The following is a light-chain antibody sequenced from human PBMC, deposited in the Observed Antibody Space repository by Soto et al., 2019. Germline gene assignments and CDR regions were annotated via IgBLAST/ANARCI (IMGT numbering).Light chain of an antibody. V-gene: IGKV3-20*01. CDR2: AAS. J-gene: IGKJ1*01. CDR3: QQYGSLPAT. Sequence: EIVLTQSPGTLFLSPGERATLSCRASQSVRGNHFAWYQQKPGQAPRLLIYAASARTTGIPDRFSGSGSGTDFTLTISRLEPEDFAVYYCQQYGSLPATFGQGTKVEIK. CDR1: QSVRGNH.